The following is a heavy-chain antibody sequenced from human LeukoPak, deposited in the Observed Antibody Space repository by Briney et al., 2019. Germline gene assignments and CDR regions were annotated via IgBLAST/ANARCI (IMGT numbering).Heavy chain of an antibody. V-gene: IGHV4-34*01. CDR1: GRSFSVFY. D-gene: IGHD3-16*01. J-gene: IGHJ4*02. CDR3: VRRTYDYDDTARARED. CDR2: INPSGYT. Sequence: SDTLSLPCAVNGRSFSVFYWKCIRRSPGKARECIGEINPSGYTDYRPSLKSPVTISQDTSKKHLSLKLKTVTAADTAVYYCVRRTYDYDDTARAREDWGQGTLVTVSS.